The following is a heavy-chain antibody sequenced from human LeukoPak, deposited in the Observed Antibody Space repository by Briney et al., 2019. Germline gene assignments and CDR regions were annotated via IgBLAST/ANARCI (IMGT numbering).Heavy chain of an antibody. CDR3: ARAPHAITMAVAGTLGAFDI. CDR2: INHSGST. J-gene: IGHJ3*02. V-gene: IGHV4-34*01. CDR1: GGSFSGYY. Sequence: SETLSLTCAVYGGSFSGYYWSWIRQPPGKGLEWIGEINHSGSTNYNPSLKSRVTISVDTSKNQFSLKLSSVTAADTAVYYCARAPHAITMAVAGTLGAFDIWGQGTMVTVSS. D-gene: IGHD6-19*01.